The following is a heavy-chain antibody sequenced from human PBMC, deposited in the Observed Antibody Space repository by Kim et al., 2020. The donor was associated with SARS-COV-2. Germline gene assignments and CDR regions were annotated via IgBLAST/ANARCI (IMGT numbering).Heavy chain of an antibody. CDR2: TI. CDR3: ARDSGGYFDY. D-gene: IGHD3-10*01. Sequence: TIYYADSVKGRFTISRDNAKNSLYLQMNSLRAEDTAVYYCARDSGGYFDYWGQGTLVTVSS. J-gene: IGHJ4*02. V-gene: IGHV3-48*04.